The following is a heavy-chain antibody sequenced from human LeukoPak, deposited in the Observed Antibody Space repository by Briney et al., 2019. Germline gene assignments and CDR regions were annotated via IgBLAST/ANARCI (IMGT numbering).Heavy chain of an antibody. Sequence: ASVKVSCKASGYTFTGYYMHWARQAPGQGLEWMGWINPNSGGTNYAQKFQGRVTMTRDTSISTAYMELSRLRSDGTAVYYCARDGYYGSGSYYPWGQGTLVTVSS. CDR3: ARDGYYGSGSYYP. D-gene: IGHD3-10*01. V-gene: IGHV1-2*02. J-gene: IGHJ5*02. CDR1: GYTFTGYY. CDR2: INPNSGGT.